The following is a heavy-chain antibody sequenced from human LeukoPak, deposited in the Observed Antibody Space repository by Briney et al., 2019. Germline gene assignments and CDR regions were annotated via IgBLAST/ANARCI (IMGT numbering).Heavy chain of an antibody. CDR1: GDSPSSKNGA. J-gene: IGHJ4*02. CDR2: TYYRPKLYN. Sequence: SQTLSLTCALSGDSPSSKNGAWNWIRQSPSRGLEWLARTYYRPKLYNDYGVFMQCRISINPDTSKNQFSLQLSSVTPEDTAVYYCARDEGASGWYTFDYWGQGTQVTVSS. CDR3: ARDEGASGWYTFDY. V-gene: IGHV6-1*01. D-gene: IGHD6-19*01.